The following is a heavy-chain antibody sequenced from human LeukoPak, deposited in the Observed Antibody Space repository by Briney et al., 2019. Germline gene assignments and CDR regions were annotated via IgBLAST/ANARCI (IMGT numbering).Heavy chain of an antibody. Sequence: GGSLRLSCAAFGFTFSSYGMHWVRQAPGKGLEWVAVISYDGSNKYYADSVKGRFTISRDNSKNTLYLQMNSLRAEDTAVYYCAKGFSGSYFDYWGQGTLVTVSS. V-gene: IGHV3-30*18. CDR3: AKGFSGSYFDY. J-gene: IGHJ4*02. D-gene: IGHD1-26*01. CDR1: GFTFSSYG. CDR2: ISYDGSNK.